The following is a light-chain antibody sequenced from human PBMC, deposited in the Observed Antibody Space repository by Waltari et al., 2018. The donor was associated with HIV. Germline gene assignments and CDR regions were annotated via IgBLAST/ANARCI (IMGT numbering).Light chain of an antibody. CDR2: DNH. CDR1: TSNIGNNY. Sequence: QSVLTQPPSVSAAPGQSVTISCYGSTSNIGNNYVSWYQQVPGTAPKLLIYDNHSRPSGIPDRCSGSKSDTSATLDITGLQTGDEADYYCGTWDNNLGAGIFGTGTKVTVL. J-gene: IGLJ1*01. V-gene: IGLV1-51*01. CDR3: GTWDNNLGAGI.